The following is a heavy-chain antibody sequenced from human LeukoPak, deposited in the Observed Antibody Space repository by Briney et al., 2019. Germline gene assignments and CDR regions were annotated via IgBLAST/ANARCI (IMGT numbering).Heavy chain of an antibody. Sequence: GGSLRLSCAVSGFIFSDYYMTWIRQAPGKGLGWIAYISNSGNTTYYTDSVRGRFTISRENAKNSLYLQMNSLRAEDTAVYYCARDSAPTVRFAFDIWGQGTMVTVSS. CDR2: ISNSGNTT. J-gene: IGHJ3*02. CDR1: GFIFSDYY. V-gene: IGHV3-11*01. D-gene: IGHD4-11*01. CDR3: ARDSAPTVRFAFDI.